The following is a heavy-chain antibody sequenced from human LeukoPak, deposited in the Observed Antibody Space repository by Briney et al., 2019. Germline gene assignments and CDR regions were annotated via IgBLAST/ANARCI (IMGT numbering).Heavy chain of an antibody. V-gene: IGHV1-18*01. CDR3: ARTRVTFGGVIDNFDY. Sequence: SVKVSCKASGYTFTSYGISWVRQAPGQGLEWMGWISAYNGNTNYAQKLQGRVTMTTDTSTSTAYMELRSLRSDDTAVYYCARTRVTFGGVIDNFDYWGQGTLVTVSS. D-gene: IGHD3-16*02. CDR2: ISAYNGNT. CDR1: GYTFTSYG. J-gene: IGHJ4*02.